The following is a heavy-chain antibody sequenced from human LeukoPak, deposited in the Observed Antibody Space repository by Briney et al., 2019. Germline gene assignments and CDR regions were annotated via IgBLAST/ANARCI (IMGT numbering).Heavy chain of an antibody. CDR1: GFTFSSYW. Sequence: GGSLRLSCAASGFTFSSYWMSWVRQAPGKGLEWVANINQDGSEKYYVDSVKGRFTISRDNAKNSLYLQMNSLRAEDTAVYYCARWYYDFWSGRLGYFDYWGQGTLVTVSS. CDR2: INQDGSEK. D-gene: IGHD3-3*01. V-gene: IGHV3-7*01. CDR3: ARWYYDFWSGRLGYFDY. J-gene: IGHJ4*02.